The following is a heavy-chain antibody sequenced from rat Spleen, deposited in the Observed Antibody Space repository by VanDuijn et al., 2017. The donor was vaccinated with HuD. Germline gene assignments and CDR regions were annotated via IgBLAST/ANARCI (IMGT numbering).Heavy chain of an antibody. J-gene: IGHJ2*01. CDR1: GFTFTDYN. D-gene: IGHD1-11*01. CDR2: ILYDGSRT. CDR3: ARREYGGFFGYFDY. Sequence: EVQLVESGGGLVQPGRSLKVSCAASGFTFTDYNMAWVRQAPRKGLEWVATILYDGSRTYYRDSVKGRFTISRDNAKSTLYLQMDSLRSEDTATYYCARREYGGFFGYFDYWGQGVMVTVSS. V-gene: IGHV5-7*01.